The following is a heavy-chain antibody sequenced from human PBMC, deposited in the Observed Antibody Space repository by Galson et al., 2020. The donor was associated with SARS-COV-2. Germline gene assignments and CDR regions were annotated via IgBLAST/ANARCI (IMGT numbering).Heavy chain of an antibody. CDR2: IYYSGST. V-gene: IGHV4-39*01. CDR1: GGSISSSSYY. J-gene: IGHJ4*02. D-gene: IGHD3-22*01. Sequence: SETLSLTCTVSGGSISSSSYYWGWIRQPPGKGLEWIGSIYYSGSTYYNPSLKSRVTISVDTSKNQFSLKLSTVTAADTAVYYCARARQSSTMIVVVIPMREYYFDYWGQGTLVTVSS. CDR3: ARARQSSTMIVVVIPMREYYFDY.